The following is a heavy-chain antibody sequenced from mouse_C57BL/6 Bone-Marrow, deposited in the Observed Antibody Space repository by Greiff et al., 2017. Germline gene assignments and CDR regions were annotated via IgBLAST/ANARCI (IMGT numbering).Heavy chain of an antibody. CDR1: GFTFSDYY. D-gene: IGHD2-4*01. V-gene: IGHV5-12*01. CDR3: ARDYDGIPLFDY. J-gene: IGHJ2*01. CDR2: ISNGGGST. Sequence: EVHLVESGGGLVQPGGSLKLSCAASGFTFSDYYMYWVRQTPEKRLEWVAYISNGGGSTYYPDTVKGRFTISRDNAKNTLYLQMSRLKSEDTAMYYCARDYDGIPLFDYWGQGTTLTVSS.